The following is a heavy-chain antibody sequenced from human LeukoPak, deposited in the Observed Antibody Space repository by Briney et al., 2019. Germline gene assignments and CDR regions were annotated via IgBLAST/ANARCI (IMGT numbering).Heavy chain of an antibody. CDR1: GFTFGDYA. CDR3: TRDSGVGETPH. J-gene: IGHJ4*02. V-gene: IGHV3-49*04. Sequence: GRSLRLSCTASGFTFGDYAMSWVRQAPGKGLEWVGFIRSKAYGGTTEYAASVKGRFTISRDDSKSIAYLQMNSLKTEDTAVYYCTRDSGVGETPHWGQGTLVTASS. CDR2: IRSKAYGGTT. D-gene: IGHD1-26*01.